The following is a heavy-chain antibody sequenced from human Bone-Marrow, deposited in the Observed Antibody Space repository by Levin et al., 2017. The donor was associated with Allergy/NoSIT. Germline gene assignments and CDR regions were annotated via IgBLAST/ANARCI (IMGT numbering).Heavy chain of an antibody. J-gene: IGHJ6*02. V-gene: IGHV3-48*03. CDR1: GFTFSSYE. D-gene: IGHD1-26*01. CDR2: ISSSGSTI. CDR3: AREGPLVGGCGMDV. Sequence: GGSLRLSCAASGFTFSSYEMNWVRQAPGKGLEWVSYISSSGSTIYYADSVKGRFTISRDNAKNSLYLQMNSLRAEDTAVYYCAREGPLVGGCGMDVWGQGTTVTVSS.